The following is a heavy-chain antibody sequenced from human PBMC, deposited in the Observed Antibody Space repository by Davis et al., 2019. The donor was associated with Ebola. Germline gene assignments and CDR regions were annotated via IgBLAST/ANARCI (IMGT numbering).Heavy chain of an antibody. CDR1: GFTFSSHG. V-gene: IGHV3-48*02. Sequence: GGSLRLSCAVSGFTFSSHGMHWLRQAPGKGLAWVAYIISSSSTIYSSDSVKGLLPISRDNAKNSLYLQMNSLRDEDTAVYYCARDQITGTTLGSDGMDVWGKGTTVTVSS. CDR2: IISSSSTI. CDR3: ARDQITGTTLGSDGMDV. J-gene: IGHJ6*04. D-gene: IGHD1-20*01.